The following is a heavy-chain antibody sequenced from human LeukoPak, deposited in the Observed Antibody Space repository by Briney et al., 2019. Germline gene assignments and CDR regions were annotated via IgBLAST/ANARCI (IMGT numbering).Heavy chain of an antibody. CDR3: TKDPTGCSSTNCHTWFDP. D-gene: IGHD2-2*01. J-gene: IGHJ5*02. Sequence: GGSLRLSCAASGFTFSSYAMSWVRQAPGKGLEWVSSISVSGGSTFYADSVKGRFTISRDNSKNTLYLQMGTLRAGDTAVYYCTKDPTGCSSTNCHTWFDPWGQGTLVTVSS. CDR1: GFTFSSYA. V-gene: IGHV3-23*01. CDR2: ISVSGGST.